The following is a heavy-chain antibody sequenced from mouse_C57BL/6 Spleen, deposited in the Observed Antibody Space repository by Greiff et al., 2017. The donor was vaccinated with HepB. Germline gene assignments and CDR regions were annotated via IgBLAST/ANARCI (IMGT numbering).Heavy chain of an antibody. J-gene: IGHJ3*01. D-gene: IGHD1-1*01. CDR1: GFSLSTFGMG. CDR3: ARMAYYGSSPAWFAY. Sequence: QVTLKESGPGILQPSQTLSLTCSFSGFSLSTFGMGVGWIRQPSGKGLEWLAHIWWDDDKYYNPALKSRLTISKDTSKNQVFLKVANVDTADTATYYCARMAYYGSSPAWFAYWGQGTLVTVSA. CDR2: IWWDDDK. V-gene: IGHV8-8*01.